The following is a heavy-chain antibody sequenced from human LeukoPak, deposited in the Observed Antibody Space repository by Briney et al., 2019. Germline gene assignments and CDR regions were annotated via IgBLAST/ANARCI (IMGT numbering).Heavy chain of an antibody. D-gene: IGHD1-1*01. CDR3: TRRGRNNWGEGNDY. CDR2: INDSGST. CDR1: GGSISSYY. J-gene: IGHJ4*02. Sequence: SEALSLTCTVSGGSISSYYWSWIRQPPGKGLEWIGYINDSGSTNSNPSLKSRVTMSVDTSKNQFSLKLSSVTAADTAVYYCTRRGRNNWGEGNDYWGQGTLVTVSS. V-gene: IGHV4-59*08.